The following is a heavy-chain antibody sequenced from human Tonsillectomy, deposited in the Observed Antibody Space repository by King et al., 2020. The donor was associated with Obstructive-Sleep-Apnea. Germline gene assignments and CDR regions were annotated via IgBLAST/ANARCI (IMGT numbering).Heavy chain of an antibody. CDR3: ALQIRDSSGYYHLDY. D-gene: IGHD3-22*01. CDR1: GYSVSSNSAA. Sequence: VQLQQSGPGLVKPSQTLSLTCAISGYSVSSNSAAWNWIRQSPSRGLEWLGKTYYRVKWYYDYALSVKSRITIKPDTSKNQFSLQLNSVTPEDTAVYYCALQIRDSSGYYHLDYWGQGTLVTVSS. V-gene: IGHV6-1*01. J-gene: IGHJ4*02. CDR2: TYYRVKWYY.